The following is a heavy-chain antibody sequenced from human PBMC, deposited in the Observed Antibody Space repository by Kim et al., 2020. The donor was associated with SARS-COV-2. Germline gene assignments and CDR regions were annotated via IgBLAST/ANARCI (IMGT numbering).Heavy chain of an antibody. CDR2: IWYDGSNK. CDR3: ARGPLGGWYGGVFDY. CDR1: GFTFSSYG. J-gene: IGHJ4*02. V-gene: IGHV3-33*01. Sequence: GGSLRLSCAASGFTFSSYGMHWVRQAPGKGLEWVAVIWYDGSNKYYADSVKGRFTISRDNSKNTLYLQMNSLRAEDTAVYYCARGPLGGWYGGVFDYWGQGTLVTVSS. D-gene: IGHD6-19*01.